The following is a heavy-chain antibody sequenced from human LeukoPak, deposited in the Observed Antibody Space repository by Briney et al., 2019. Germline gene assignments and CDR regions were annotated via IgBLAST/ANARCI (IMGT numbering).Heavy chain of an antibody. V-gene: IGHV3-7*01. CDR1: GFTFNNYW. Sequence: GGSLRLSCEASGFTFNNYWMSWVRQAPGKGLEWVANIKEDGNEKYYVDSVKGRFIISRDNAKNAVYLQMNSLRAEDTAVYYCARGKLDFAFWGQGTLVSVSS. J-gene: IGHJ4*02. CDR3: ARGKLDFAF. D-gene: IGHD3-9*01. CDR2: IKEDGNEK.